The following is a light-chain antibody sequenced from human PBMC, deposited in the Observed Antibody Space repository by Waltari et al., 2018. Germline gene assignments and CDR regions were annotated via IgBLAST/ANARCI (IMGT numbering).Light chain of an antibody. CDR1: QSISSY. Sequence: AIRITQSPSSLSASPGSRVTITCRGSQSISSYLSWYQQKPGKAPKVLIYAASTLQSGVPSRFSGSGSGTDFTLTISCLQSEDFAIYYCQQYYSSPATFGQGTKVEIK. V-gene: IGKV1-8*01. CDR2: AAS. J-gene: IGKJ1*01. CDR3: QQYYSSPAT.